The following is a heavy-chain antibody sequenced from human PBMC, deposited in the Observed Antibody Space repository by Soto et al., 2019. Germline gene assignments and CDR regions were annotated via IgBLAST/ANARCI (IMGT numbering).Heavy chain of an antibody. V-gene: IGHV3-23*01. Sequence: GGSLRLSCAASGFTFSSYAMSWVRQAPGKGLEWVSAISGSGGSTYYADSVKGRFTISRDNSKNTLYLQMNSPRAEDTAVYYCANGGYYYYGMDVWGQGTTVTVSS. J-gene: IGHJ6*02. CDR2: ISGSGGST. CDR1: GFTFSSYA. D-gene: IGHD3-16*01. CDR3: ANGGYYYYGMDV.